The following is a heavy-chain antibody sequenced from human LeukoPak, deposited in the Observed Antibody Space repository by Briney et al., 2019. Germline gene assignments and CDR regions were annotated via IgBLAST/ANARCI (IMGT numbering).Heavy chain of an antibody. J-gene: IGHJ6*03. V-gene: IGHV4-59*01. Sequence: KSSETLSLTCTVSGGSISSYYWSWIRQPPGKGLEWIGYIYYSGSTNYNPSLKSRVTISVDTSKNQFSLKLSSVTAADTAVYYCARVPSSSSDYYYYYMDVWGKGTTATVSS. D-gene: IGHD6-6*01. CDR1: GGSISSYY. CDR3: ARVPSSSSDYYYYYMDV. CDR2: IYYSGST.